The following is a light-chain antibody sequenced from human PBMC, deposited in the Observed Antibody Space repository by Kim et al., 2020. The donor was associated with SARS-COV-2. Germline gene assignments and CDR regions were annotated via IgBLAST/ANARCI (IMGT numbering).Light chain of an antibody. CDR1: QSISGW. CDR2: KAS. J-gene: IGKJ1*01. CDR3: QQYSTYFRT. Sequence: DIQMTQSPSTLSASVGDRVTITCRATQSISGWLAWYQQKPGKAPKLLIYKASSLESGVPSRFSGSGSGTEFTLTISSLQPDDFATYYCQQYSTYFRTFGQGTKVDIK. V-gene: IGKV1-5*03.